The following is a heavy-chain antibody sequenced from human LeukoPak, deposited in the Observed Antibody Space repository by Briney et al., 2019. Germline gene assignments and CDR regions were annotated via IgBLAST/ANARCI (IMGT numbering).Heavy chain of an antibody. Sequence: GGSLRLSCAASGFTFSSYWMSSVRQAPGKGLEWVANIKQDGSEKYYVDSVKGRFTISRDNAKNSLYLQMNSPRAEDTAVYYCANYCSGGSCYHGSFDYWGQGTLVTVSS. J-gene: IGHJ4*02. CDR1: GFTFSSYW. V-gene: IGHV3-7*01. CDR2: IKQDGSEK. D-gene: IGHD2-15*01. CDR3: ANYCSGGSCYHGSFDY.